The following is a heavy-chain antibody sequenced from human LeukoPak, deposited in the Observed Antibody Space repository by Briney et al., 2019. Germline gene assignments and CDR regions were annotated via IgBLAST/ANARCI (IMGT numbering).Heavy chain of an antibody. J-gene: IGHJ5*02. CDR2: ISGIGGST. Sequence: GGSLRLSCAASRFTFSSYGMHWVRQAPGKGLEWVSAISGIGGSTYYADSVKGRFTISRDNSKNTLYLQMNSLRAEDTAVYYCAKGGDGYNGWFDPWGQGTLVTVSS. D-gene: IGHD5-24*01. CDR1: RFTFSSYG. V-gene: IGHV3-23*01. CDR3: AKGGDGYNGWFDP.